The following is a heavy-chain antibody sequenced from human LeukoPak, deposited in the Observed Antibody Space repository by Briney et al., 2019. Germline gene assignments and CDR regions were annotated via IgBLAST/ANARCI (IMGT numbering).Heavy chain of an antibody. CDR2: IYHSGST. D-gene: IGHD6-19*01. CDR3: ARGLKLIAVAGTLGQTYNWFDP. V-gene: IGHV4-4*02. CDR1: GGSISSSNW. J-gene: IGHJ5*02. Sequence: PSGTLSLTCAVSGGSISSSNWWSWVRQPPGKGLEWIGEIYHSGSTNYNPSLKSRVTISVDKSKNQFSLKLSSVTAADTAVYYCARGLKLIAVAGTLGQTYNWFDPWGQGTLATVSS.